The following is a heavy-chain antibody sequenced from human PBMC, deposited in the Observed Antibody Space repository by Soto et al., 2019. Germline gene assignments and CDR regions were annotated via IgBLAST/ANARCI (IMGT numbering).Heavy chain of an antibody. CDR2: IYPGDSEI. D-gene: IGHD2-21*02. Sequence: PGESLKISCKGSGYSFTSYWIGWVRQMPGKGLERMGIIYPGDSEIRYSPSLQGQVTMSADKSTSTAYLQWSSLKASDNAMYYCASRSYCVGDCTRGPYDYYGMDVWGQATTVSVT. CDR3: ASRSYCVGDCTRGPYDYYGMDV. V-gene: IGHV5-51*01. J-gene: IGHJ6*02. CDR1: GYSFTSYW.